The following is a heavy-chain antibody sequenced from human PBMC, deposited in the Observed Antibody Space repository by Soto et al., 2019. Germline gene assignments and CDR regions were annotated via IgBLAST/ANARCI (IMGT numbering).Heavy chain of an antibody. CDR2: IYYSAST. CDR3: ARDRGPNYDYVWGSYRHYYYYGMDV. Sequence: LSLTCTVSGGSISSGGYYWSWIRQHPGKGLEWIGYIYYSASTYYNPSLKSRVTISVDTSKNQFSLKLSSVTAADTAVYYCARDRGPNYDYVWGSYRHYYYYGMDVWGQGTTVTVSS. CDR1: GGSISSGGYY. J-gene: IGHJ6*02. D-gene: IGHD3-16*02. V-gene: IGHV4-31*03.